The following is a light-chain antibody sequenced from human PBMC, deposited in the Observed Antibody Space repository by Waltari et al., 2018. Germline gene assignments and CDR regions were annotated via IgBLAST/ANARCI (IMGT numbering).Light chain of an antibody. CDR1: RNDVGGYNF. Sequence: QSASTQPPSASGSPGQSVTISCAGTRNDVGGYNFVSWYQPHPGKAPKLMIFEVNQRPSWVPDRFSGSKSGNTASLTVSGLQAEDEADYYCCSYAGSNYFYVFGTGTKVTVL. CDR2: EVN. CDR3: CSYAGSNYFYV. V-gene: IGLV2-8*01. J-gene: IGLJ1*01.